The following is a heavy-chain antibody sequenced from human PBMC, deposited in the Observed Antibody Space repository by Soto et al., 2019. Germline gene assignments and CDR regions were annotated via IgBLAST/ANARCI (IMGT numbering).Heavy chain of an antibody. D-gene: IGHD2-8*01. CDR1: GYTFTDYY. Sequence: ASVKVSCKTSGYTFTDYYMYWLRQAPGQGLGWMGWINPNSGGTNYAQKFQGRVTMTRDTSISTAYMELSGLRSDDTAIYYCARDRTSRSNGVNLFDPWGQGTAVTVSS. CDR2: INPNSGGT. J-gene: IGHJ5*02. V-gene: IGHV1-2*02. CDR3: ARDRTSRSNGVNLFDP.